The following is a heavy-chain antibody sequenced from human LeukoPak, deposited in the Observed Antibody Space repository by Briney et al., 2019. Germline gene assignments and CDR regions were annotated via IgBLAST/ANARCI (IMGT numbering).Heavy chain of an antibody. CDR2: IYHSGST. CDR3: ARVNPPAAIFLRPSNWFDP. Sequence: SETLSLTCAVSGYSISSGYYWGWIRQPPGKGLEWIGSIYHSGSTYYNPSLKSRVTISVGTSKNQFSLKLSSVTAADTAVYYCARVNPPAAIFLRPSNWFDPWGQGTLVTVSS. V-gene: IGHV4-38-2*01. CDR1: GYSISSGYY. J-gene: IGHJ5*02. D-gene: IGHD2-2*01.